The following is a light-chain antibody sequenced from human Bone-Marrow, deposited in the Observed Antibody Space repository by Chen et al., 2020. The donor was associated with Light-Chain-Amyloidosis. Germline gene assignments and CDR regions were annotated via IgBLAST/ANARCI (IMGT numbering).Light chain of an antibody. Sequence: SSVLTQPSSVSVPPGQTATIACGGNNIGSTSLHWYQQTPGQASLLILYDDCHRPSGIPGRLCGSKAGNTTTLTSSGVEAEEEADYYCQVWDRSSDRPVFGGGTKLTVL. J-gene: IGLJ3*02. CDR2: DDC. V-gene: IGLV3-21*02. CDR3: QVWDRSSDRPV. CDR1: NIGSTS.